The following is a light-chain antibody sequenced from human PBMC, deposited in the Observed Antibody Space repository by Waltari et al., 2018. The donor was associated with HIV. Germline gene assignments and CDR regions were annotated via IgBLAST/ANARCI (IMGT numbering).Light chain of an antibody. V-gene: IGKV4-1*01. CDR1: SSVLYSSNNKYY. J-gene: IGKJ2*01. Sequence: DIVMTQSPASPAVSLGERATINCKSSSSVLYSSNNKYYLAWYQQKPGQPPKMLIYWAFTRESGVPDRFSGSGSGTDVTRAISSLQAEDGAVDYCQQYDSTPPTFGQGTKLEIK. CDR3: QQYDSTPPT. CDR2: WAF.